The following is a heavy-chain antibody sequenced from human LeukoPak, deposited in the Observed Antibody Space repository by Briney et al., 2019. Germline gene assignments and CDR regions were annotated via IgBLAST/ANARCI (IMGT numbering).Heavy chain of an antibody. J-gene: IGHJ4*02. V-gene: IGHV4-39*07. Sequence: SETLSLTCTVSGGSISSSSYYWGWIRQPPGKGLEWIGSIYYSGSTYYNPSLKSRVTISVDTSKNQFSLKLSSVTAADTAVYYCARMAVRDGSHYFDYWGQGTLVTVSS. CDR1: GGSISSSSYY. CDR2: IYYSGST. CDR3: ARMAVRDGSHYFDY. D-gene: IGHD5-24*01.